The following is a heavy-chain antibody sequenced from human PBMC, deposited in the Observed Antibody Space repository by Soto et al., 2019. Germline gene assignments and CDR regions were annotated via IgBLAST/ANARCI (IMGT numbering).Heavy chain of an antibody. CDR1: GGSISSYY. Sequence: PSETLSLTCTVSGGSISSYYWSWIRQPPGKGLEWIGCIYYSGSTYYNPSLKSRVTISVDTSKNQFSLKLSSVTAADTAVYYCARPSGGIAAADPGKDYYYYYYMDVWGKGTTVTVSS. V-gene: IGHV4-59*04. J-gene: IGHJ6*03. CDR3: ARPSGGIAAADPGKDYYYYYYMDV. CDR2: IYYSGST. D-gene: IGHD6-13*01.